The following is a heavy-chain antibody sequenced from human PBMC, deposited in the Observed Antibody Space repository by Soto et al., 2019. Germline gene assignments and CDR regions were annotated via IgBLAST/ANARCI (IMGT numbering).Heavy chain of an antibody. CDR1: GFTFSSYW. J-gene: IGHJ2*01. CDR2: IKQDGSEK. V-gene: IGHV3-7*01. Sequence: EVQLVESGGGLVQPGGSLRLSCAASGFTFSSYWMSWVRQAPGKGLEWVANIKQDGSEKYYVDSVKGRFTISRDNAKNSLYLQMNSLRAEDTAVYYCARVHYCSSTSCYEGYWYFDLWGRGTLVTVSS. CDR3: ARVHYCSSTSCYEGYWYFDL. D-gene: IGHD2-2*01.